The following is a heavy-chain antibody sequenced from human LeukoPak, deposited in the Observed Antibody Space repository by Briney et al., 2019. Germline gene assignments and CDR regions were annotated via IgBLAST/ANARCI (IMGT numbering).Heavy chain of an antibody. D-gene: IGHD3-22*01. CDR2: ISAYNGNT. J-gene: IGHJ5*02. CDR3: ARKGDYYYDSWNRGSWFDP. CDR1: GYTFTSYG. Sequence: ASVKVSCKASGYTFTSYGISWVRQAPGQGLEWMGWISAYNGNTNYAQKLQGRVTMTTDTSTSTAYMELRSLRSDDTAVYYCARKGDYYYDSWNRGSWFDPWGQGTLVTVSS. V-gene: IGHV1-18*01.